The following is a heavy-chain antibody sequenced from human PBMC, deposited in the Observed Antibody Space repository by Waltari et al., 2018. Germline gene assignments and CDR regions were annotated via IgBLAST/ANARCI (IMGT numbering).Heavy chain of an antibody. J-gene: IGHJ6*03. V-gene: IGHV4-34*01. CDR3: ARRGHSSYYYYYMDV. CDR1: GGTFSNNY. Sequence: QVQLQQWGAGLSKHSETLSLTCAVYGGTFSNNYWSWNRQPPGKGLEWIGESNPRGITNNNPSLKGRVTISGDTSKNQFSLELSSVSAADTAVYYCARRGHSSYYYYYMDVWGKGTTVTVSS. D-gene: IGHD5-18*01. CDR2: SNPRGIT.